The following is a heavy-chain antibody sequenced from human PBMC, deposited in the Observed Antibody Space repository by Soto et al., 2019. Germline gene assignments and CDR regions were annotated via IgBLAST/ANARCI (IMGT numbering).Heavy chain of an antibody. CDR1: GYSFTSYW. D-gene: IGHD6-13*01. J-gene: IGHJ4*02. V-gene: IGHV5-10-1*01. Sequence: GESLKISCKGSGYSFTSYWIGWVRQMPGKGLEWMGRIDPSDSYTNYSPSFQGHVTISADKSISTAYLQWSSLRASDTAMYYCAKSRTPDSSSWPFDYWGQGTLVTV. CDR3: AKSRTPDSSSWPFDY. CDR2: IDPSDSYT.